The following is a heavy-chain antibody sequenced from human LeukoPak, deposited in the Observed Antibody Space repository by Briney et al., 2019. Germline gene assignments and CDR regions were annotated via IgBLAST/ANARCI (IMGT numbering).Heavy chain of an antibody. CDR3: ARDFTVDWEMATILYYYYYGMDV. D-gene: IGHD5-24*01. CDR1: GGTFSSYA. Sequence: SVKVSCKASGGTFSSYAISWVRQAPGQGLEWMGGIIPIFGTANYAQKFQGRVTITADESTSTAYMELSSLRAEDTAVYYCARDFTVDWEMATILYYYYYGMDVWGQGTTVTVSS. CDR2: IIPIFGTA. J-gene: IGHJ6*02. V-gene: IGHV1-69*13.